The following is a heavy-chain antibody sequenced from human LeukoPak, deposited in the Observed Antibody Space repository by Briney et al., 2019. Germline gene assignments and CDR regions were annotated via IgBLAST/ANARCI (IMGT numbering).Heavy chain of an antibody. Sequence: ASVKVSCKASGYTFNNHYMYWVRQAPGQGLEWMGRINPNSGGTNYAQKFQGRVTMTRDTSISTAYMELSRLRSDDTAVYYCARDHAYYYGSGRSRPSNWFDPWGQGTLVTVSS. J-gene: IGHJ5*02. D-gene: IGHD3-10*01. CDR2: INPNSGGT. CDR1: GYTFNNHY. V-gene: IGHV1-2*06. CDR3: ARDHAYYYGSGRSRPSNWFDP.